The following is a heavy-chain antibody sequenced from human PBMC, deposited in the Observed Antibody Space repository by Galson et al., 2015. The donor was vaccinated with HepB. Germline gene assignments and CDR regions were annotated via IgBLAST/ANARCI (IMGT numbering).Heavy chain of an antibody. J-gene: IGHJ4*02. V-gene: IGHV3-48*03. CDR3: VRPHQGWGTTDY. CDR2: ISSSSSTI. D-gene: IGHD3-16*01. CDR1: GFAFSTYE. Sequence: SLRLSCAVSGFAFSTYEMNWVRQAPGKGLEWISYISSSSSTIYYAASVKGRFTISRDNAKNSLYLQMNSLRAEDTAVYFCVRPHQGWGTTDYWGQGTLVTVS.